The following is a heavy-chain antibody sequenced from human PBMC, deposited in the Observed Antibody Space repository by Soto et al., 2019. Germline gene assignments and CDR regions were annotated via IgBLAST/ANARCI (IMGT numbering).Heavy chain of an antibody. V-gene: IGHV4-59*01. CDR1: GGSISSYY. D-gene: IGHD4-4*01. J-gene: IGHJ6*02. CDR2: IYYSGST. CDR3: ARAGTTVTTSPYYGMDV. Sequence: PSETLSLTCTVSGGSISSYYWSWIRQPPGKGLEWIGYIYYSGSTNYNPSLKSRVTISVDTSKNQFSLKLSSVTAADTAVYYCARAGTTVTTSPYYGMDVWGQGTTVTVSS.